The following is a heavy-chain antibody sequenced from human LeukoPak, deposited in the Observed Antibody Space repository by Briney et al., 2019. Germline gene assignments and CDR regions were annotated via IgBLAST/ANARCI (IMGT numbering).Heavy chain of an antibody. D-gene: IGHD3-10*01. CDR3: ARDHHSGSYYDRWLDP. Sequence: GASVKVSCKASGGTFISYAISWVRQAPGQGLEWMGGIIPIFGTANYAQKFQGRVTITPDKSTSTPYMELSSLRFEDKAVYYCARDHHSGSYYDRWLDPWGQGTLVTVSS. J-gene: IGHJ5*02. CDR2: IIPIFGTA. CDR1: GGTFISYA. V-gene: IGHV1-69*06.